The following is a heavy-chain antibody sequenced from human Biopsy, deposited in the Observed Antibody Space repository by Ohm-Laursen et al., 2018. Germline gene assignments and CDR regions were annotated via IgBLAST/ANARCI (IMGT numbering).Heavy chain of an antibody. Sequence: SDTLSLTCTVSGGSVSSNTNYWAWIRQPPGKGLEWIGSIFYSGIIYYNPSIKSRVSISVDTSKNQFSLNLNSVTAADTAVYYCARHPTGFWFDPWGRGTLVIVSS. CDR1: GGSVSSNTNY. J-gene: IGHJ5*02. CDR3: ARHPTGFWFDP. CDR2: IFYSGII. V-gene: IGHV4-39*01.